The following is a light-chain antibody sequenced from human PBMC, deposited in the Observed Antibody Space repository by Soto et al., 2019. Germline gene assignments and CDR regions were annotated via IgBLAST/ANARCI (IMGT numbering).Light chain of an antibody. CDR2: EVS. CDR3: CSYTGSSARV. J-gene: IGLJ1*01. Sequence: QSALTQPASVSGSPGQAITISCTGTSDDVGGYNYVSWYQQHPGKAPKVIIYEVSHRPSGVPNRFSGSKSGNTASLPISGLQAEDEPDYYCCSYTGSSARVFATGTKLAVL. CDR1: SDDVGGYNY. V-gene: IGLV2-14*01.